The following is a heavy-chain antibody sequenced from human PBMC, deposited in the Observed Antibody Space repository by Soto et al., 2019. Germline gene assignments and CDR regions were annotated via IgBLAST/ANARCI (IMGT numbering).Heavy chain of an antibody. CDR2: ISGDGTIT. CDR3: AKRSRYGSGTCEY. Sequence: PGGSLRLSCAASGFTFSTYNMIWVRQAPGKGLEWVSLISGDGTITYYADSVKGRFAIFRDNSRNTLDLRLNSLRAEDTAVYYCAKRSRYGSGTCEYWGRGTRFTVAS. V-gene: IGHV3-23*01. J-gene: IGHJ4*02. CDR1: GFTFSTYN. D-gene: IGHD5-18*01.